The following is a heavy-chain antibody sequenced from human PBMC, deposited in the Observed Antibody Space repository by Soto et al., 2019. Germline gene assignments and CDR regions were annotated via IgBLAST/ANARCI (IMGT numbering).Heavy chain of an antibody. CDR2: IIPIFGTA. CDR3: ARDGGRHSGGIDY. V-gene: IGHV1-69*01. Sequence: QVQLVQSGAEVKKPGSSVKVSCKASGGTFSSYSSNWVRQAPGQGLEWMGEIIPIFGTANYAQKFQGRVTITADESTSTAYMELSSLRSEYTAVYYCARDGGRHSGGIDYWGQGTLVTVSS. D-gene: IGHD1-26*01. J-gene: IGHJ4*02. CDR1: GGTFSSYS.